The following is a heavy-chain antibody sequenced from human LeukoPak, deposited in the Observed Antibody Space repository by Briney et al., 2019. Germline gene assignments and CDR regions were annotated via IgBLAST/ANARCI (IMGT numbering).Heavy chain of an antibody. J-gene: IGHJ4*02. CDR2: ISDDGSRQ. D-gene: IGHD3-10*01. V-gene: IGHV3-30-3*01. Sequence: PGGSLRLSCATSGFPFSNYAIHWGRQAPGKGLEWVAFISDDGSRQHYADSVKGRFTISRDNSKNTLNLQMNSLRAEDTAVYYCVKDRTGTYTLDYWGQGTLVTVSS. CDR1: GFPFSNYA. CDR3: VKDRTGTYTLDY.